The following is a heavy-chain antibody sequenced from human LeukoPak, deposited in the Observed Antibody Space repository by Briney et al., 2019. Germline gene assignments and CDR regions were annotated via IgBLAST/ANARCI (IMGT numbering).Heavy chain of an antibody. J-gene: IGHJ4*02. CDR3: ARVNNYYGARGGGYFDY. Sequence: TGGSLRLSCAASGISFSDYYMSWIRQAPGKGLEWVSDISSGSTYTNYANSVKGRFTIFRDNAKNSLYLQMNSLRTEDTAVYYCARVNNYYGARGGGYFDYWGQGTLVTVSS. CDR2: ISSGSTYT. V-gene: IGHV3-11*05. CDR1: GISFSDYY. D-gene: IGHD3-10*01.